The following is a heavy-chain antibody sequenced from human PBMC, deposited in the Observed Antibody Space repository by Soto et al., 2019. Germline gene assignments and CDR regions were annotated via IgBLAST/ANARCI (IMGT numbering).Heavy chain of an antibody. CDR3: AREGLHLYYFDY. D-gene: IGHD4-4*01. Sequence: GASVKVSCKASGYTFTSYAMHWVRQAPGQRLEWMGWINAGNGNTKYSQKFQGRVTITRDTSASTAYMELSSLRSEDTAVYYCAREGLHLYYFDYWGQGTLVTVS. V-gene: IGHV1-3*01. CDR1: GYTFTSYA. CDR2: INAGNGNT. J-gene: IGHJ4*02.